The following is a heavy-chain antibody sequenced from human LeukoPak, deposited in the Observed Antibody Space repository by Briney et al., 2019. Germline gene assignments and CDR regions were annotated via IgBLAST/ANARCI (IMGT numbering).Heavy chain of an antibody. V-gene: IGHV3-9*01. D-gene: IGHD1-26*01. CDR3: AKVRGIVGANPDY. CDR1: GFTFDDYA. CDR2: ISWNSGSI. J-gene: IGHJ4*02. Sequence: PGRSLRLSCAASGFTFDDYAMHWVRQAPGKGLEWVSGISWNSGSIGYADSVKGRFTISRDNAKNSLYLQMNSLRAEDTALYYCAKVRGIVGANPDYWGQGTLVTVSS.